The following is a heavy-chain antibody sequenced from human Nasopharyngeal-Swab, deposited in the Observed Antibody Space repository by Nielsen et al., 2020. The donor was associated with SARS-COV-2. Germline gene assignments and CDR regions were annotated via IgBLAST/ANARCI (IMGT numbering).Heavy chain of an antibody. CDR1: GYTFTSYD. V-gene: IGHV1-8*01. D-gene: IGHD3-22*01. CDR3: ARGRKITMIVVVSPTHYYYMDV. J-gene: IGHJ6*03. Sequence: ASVKVSCKASGYTFTSYDINWARQATGQGLEWMGWMNPSSGNTGYAQKFQGRATMTRNTSISTAYMELSSLRSEDTAVYYCARGRKITMIVVVSPTHYYYMDVWGKGTTVTVSS. CDR2: MNPSSGNT.